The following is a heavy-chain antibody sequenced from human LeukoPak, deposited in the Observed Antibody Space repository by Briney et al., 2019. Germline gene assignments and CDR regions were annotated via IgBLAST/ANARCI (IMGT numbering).Heavy chain of an antibody. J-gene: IGHJ4*02. V-gene: IGHV4-30-4*01. CDR3: ARFYCSSTSCLFDY. D-gene: IGHD2-2*01. CDR2: IYYSGST. CDR1: GGSLSSGDYY. Sequence: PSETLSLTCTVSGGSLSSGDYYWSWLRQPPGTGLEWIGYIYYSGSTYYNPSLKSRVTISVDTSKNQFSLKLSSVTAADTAVYYCARFYCSSTSCLFDYWGQGTLVTVSS.